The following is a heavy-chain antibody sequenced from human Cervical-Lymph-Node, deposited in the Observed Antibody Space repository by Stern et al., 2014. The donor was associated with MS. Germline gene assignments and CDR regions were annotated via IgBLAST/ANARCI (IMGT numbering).Heavy chain of an antibody. CDR1: GFTFSSYS. D-gene: IGHD4-23*01. J-gene: IGHJ4*02. CDR3: ASLNSGPGY. V-gene: IGHV3-21*01. Sequence: EVQLVESGGGLVKPGGSLRLSCAASGFTFSSYSMNWVRQAPGKGLEWVSSIGTTNNYIYYADSVKGRFTISRDNAKNSLYLQMVSLRAEDTAVYYCASLNSGPGYWGQGTLVTVPS. CDR2: IGTTNNYI.